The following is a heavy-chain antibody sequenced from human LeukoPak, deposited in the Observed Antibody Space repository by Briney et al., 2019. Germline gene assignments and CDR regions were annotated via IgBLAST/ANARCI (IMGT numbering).Heavy chain of an antibody. CDR1: GFTFSSVD. V-gene: IGHV3-21*01. Sequence: GGSLRLSCAASGFTFSSVDMNWVRQAPGKGLEWVSSISTSSRYIYYRDSVKGRFTISRDDAKNSLYLQMNSLRVEGTAVYYCARADCSGPTCYLRSSWFDPWGQGTLVTVSS. CDR3: ARADCSGPTCYLRSSWFDP. CDR2: ISTSSRYI. J-gene: IGHJ5*02. D-gene: IGHD2-2*01.